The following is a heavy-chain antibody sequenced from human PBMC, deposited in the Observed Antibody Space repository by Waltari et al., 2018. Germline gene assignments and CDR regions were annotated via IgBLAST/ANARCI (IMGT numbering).Heavy chain of an antibody. CDR3: SGGEVTGTDF. CDR2: IRREPYNYAT. CDR1: GFRFSGSS. J-gene: IGHJ4*02. V-gene: IGHV3-73*01. D-gene: IGHD6-19*01. Sequence: EVPVVESGGGLVQPGGSLKLPCATSGFRFSGSSIHWVRQTSGKGLEWVGRIRREPYNYATAYSASVKGRFTISRDDSKNTAFLQMNSLMTEDTAVYYCSGGEVTGTDFWGQGTLVTVSS.